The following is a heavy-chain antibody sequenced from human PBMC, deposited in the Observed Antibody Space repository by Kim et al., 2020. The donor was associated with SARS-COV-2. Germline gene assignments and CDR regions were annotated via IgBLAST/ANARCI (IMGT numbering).Heavy chain of an antibody. CDR2: INPNSGGT. J-gene: IGHJ6*02. CDR3: ANIMTTVTDVHLNYYYYGMDV. D-gene: IGHD4-4*01. CDR1: GYTFTGYY. V-gene: IGHV1-2*06. Sequence: ASVKVSCKASGYTFTGYYMHWVRQAPGQGLEWMGRINPNSGGTNYAQKFQGRVTMTRDTSISTAYMELSRLRSDDTAVYYCANIMTTVTDVHLNYYYYGMDVWGQGTTVTVSS.